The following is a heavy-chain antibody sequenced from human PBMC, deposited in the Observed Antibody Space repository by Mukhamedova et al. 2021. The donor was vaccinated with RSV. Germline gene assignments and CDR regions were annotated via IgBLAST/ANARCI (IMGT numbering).Heavy chain of an antibody. CDR3: VKDSAYYFVSSGYHYGYYYYGMDV. V-gene: IGHV3-64D*08. J-gene: IGHJ6*02. CDR2: ISSDAGGT. D-gene: IGHD3-22*01. Sequence: EYVSAISSDAGGTYYADSARGRFTVSRDNSKNTLYLQMTNLRAEDTAVYYCVKDSAYYFVSSGYHYGYYYYGMDVWGQGTTVTVS.